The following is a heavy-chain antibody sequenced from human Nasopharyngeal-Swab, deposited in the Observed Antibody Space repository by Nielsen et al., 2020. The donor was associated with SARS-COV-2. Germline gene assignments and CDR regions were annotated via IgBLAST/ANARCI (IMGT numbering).Heavy chain of an antibody. CDR1: GFTFSNHV. CDR2: ISDNGGSI. Sequence: LTCVASGFTFSNHVMHWVRQAPGKGLEYVSGISDNGGSISYAASVRGRFTISRDNSKSTLYLQMDSLRVEDMALYYCARGGVTTDYYAMDVWGQGTTVTVSS. CDR3: ARGGVTTDYYAMDV. D-gene: IGHD4-11*01. V-gene: IGHV3-64*02. J-gene: IGHJ6*02.